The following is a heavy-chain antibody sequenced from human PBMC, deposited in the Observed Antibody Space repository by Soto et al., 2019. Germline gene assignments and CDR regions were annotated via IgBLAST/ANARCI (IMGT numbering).Heavy chain of an antibody. J-gene: IGHJ6*03. Sequence: ASVKVSCKVSGYTLTELSVHWVRQAPGKGLEWMGGFDPEDGETIYAQKFRGRVTMTEDTSTDTAYMELSSLRSEDTAVYYCATGLLYGSGSPYYYYYYYMDVWGKGTTVTVSS. D-gene: IGHD3-10*01. CDR2: FDPEDGET. CDR3: ATGLLYGSGSPYYYYYYYMDV. V-gene: IGHV1-24*01. CDR1: GYTLTELS.